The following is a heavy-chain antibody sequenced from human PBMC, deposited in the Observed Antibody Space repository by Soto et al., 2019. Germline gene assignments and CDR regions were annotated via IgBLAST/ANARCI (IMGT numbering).Heavy chain of an antibody. Sequence: PSETLSLTCTVSGDSSSAYSWSWVRQPPGKGLEWIGNIHYNGNTKYNPSLKSRVTMSLDTSKDQFSLRLISVTAADTAKYFCAREGNLGRWLQPLDFWGQGTLVTVSS. J-gene: IGHJ4*02. CDR2: IHYNGNT. CDR3: AREGNLGRWLQPLDF. D-gene: IGHD5-12*01. CDR1: GDSSSAYS. V-gene: IGHV4-59*01.